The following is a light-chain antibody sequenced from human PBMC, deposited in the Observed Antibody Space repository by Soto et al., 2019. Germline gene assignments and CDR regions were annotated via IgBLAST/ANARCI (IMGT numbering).Light chain of an antibody. V-gene: IGLV2-23*02. CDR3: FSYAGSSTYV. Sequence: QSVLTQPASVSGSPGQSITISCTGTSSDVGNYKYVSWYQQHPGKAPKLMIYEVSNRPSEVSNRFSGSKSGNTASLTISGLQAEDETDYYCFSYAGSSTYVFGTGTKVTVL. CDR2: EVS. CDR1: SSDVGNYKY. J-gene: IGLJ1*01.